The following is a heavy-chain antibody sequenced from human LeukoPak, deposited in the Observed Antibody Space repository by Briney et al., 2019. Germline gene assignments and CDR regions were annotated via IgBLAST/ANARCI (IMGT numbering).Heavy chain of an antibody. J-gene: IGHJ6*02. CDR1: GGSFSGYY. D-gene: IGHD3/OR15-3a*01. CDR3: ARVGGLKSRGFMIFFGLGGYDSGMDV. Sequence: SETLSLTCGVSGGSFSGYYWSWIRQSPGKGLEWIGEINESGSTDYNPSLMSRLTISLDTSKHQFSLKLSSMTAADTATYYCARVGGLKSRGFMIFFGLGGYDSGMDVWGQGTTVSVSS. V-gene: IGHV4-34*01. CDR2: INESGST.